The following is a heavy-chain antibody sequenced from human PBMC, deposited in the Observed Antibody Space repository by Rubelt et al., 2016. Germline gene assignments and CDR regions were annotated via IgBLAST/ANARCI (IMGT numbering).Heavy chain of an antibody. J-gene: IGHJ4*02. V-gene: IGHV4-34*01. CDR1: GVSFSGYY. D-gene: IGHD4-23*01. CDR2: INHSGST. CDR3: ARGLGTTVVYVGD. Sequence: QVQLQQWGAGLLKPSETLSLTCAVYGVSFSGYYWSWIRQPPGKGLEWIGEINHSGSTNYNPSLKSRVTISVDTSKNQLSLKVSSVTAADTAVYYCARGLGTTVVYVGDWGRGTLVTVSS.